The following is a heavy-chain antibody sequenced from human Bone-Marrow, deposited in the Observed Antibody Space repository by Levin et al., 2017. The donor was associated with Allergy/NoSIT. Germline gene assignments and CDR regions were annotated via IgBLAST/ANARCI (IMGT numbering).Heavy chain of an antibody. CDR3: ARDLGTVTAFDY. CDR2: ISDGSSYI. Sequence: GGSLRLSCAASGFIFSSYSMHWVRQAPGKGLEWVSSISDGSSYIYYADSVKGRFTVSRDNARNSLYLQMNSLRADDTAIYFCARDLGTVTAFDYWGQGTLVSVSS. J-gene: IGHJ4*02. CDR1: GFIFSSYS. V-gene: IGHV3-21*01. D-gene: IGHD2-21*02.